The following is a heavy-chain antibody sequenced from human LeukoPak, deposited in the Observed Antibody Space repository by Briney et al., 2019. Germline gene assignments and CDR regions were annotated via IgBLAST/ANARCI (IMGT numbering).Heavy chain of an antibody. Sequence: GESLKISCKGSGYSFTSYWIGWVRQMPGKGLELMGLIYPGDSDTRYSPSFQGQVTISADKSISTAYLQWSSLKASGTAMYYCARLPPDRSLIDYWGQGTLVTVSS. CDR2: IYPGDSDT. CDR3: ARLPPDRSLIDY. CDR1: GYSFTSYW. J-gene: IGHJ4*02. V-gene: IGHV5-51*01.